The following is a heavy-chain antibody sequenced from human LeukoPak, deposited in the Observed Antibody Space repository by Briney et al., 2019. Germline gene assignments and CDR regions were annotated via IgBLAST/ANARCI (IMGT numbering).Heavy chain of an antibody. CDR1: GFTFGSYA. CDR2: ITTSGGST. V-gene: IGHV3-23*01. Sequence: GRSLRLSCAASGFTFGSYAMSWVRQAPGEGLEWVSSITTSGGSTYYADSVKGRFTISRDNAKNTLYLQMNSLRAEDTAVYYCAKDHYVSGRYDAFGIWGQGTMVTVSS. D-gene: IGHD3-10*01. J-gene: IGHJ3*02. CDR3: AKDHYVSGRYDAFGI.